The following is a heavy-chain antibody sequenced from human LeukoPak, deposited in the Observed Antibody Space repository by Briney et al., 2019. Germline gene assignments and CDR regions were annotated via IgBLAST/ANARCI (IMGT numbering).Heavy chain of an antibody. CDR3: ARVYDVNWGGFDY. D-gene: IGHD7-27*01. J-gene: IGHJ4*02. V-gene: IGHV3-74*01. CDR1: GFTFSSYW. Sequence: PGGSLRLSCAASGFTFSSYWMHWARQAPGKGLVWVSRINSDGSSTSYADSVKGRFTISRDNAKNTLYLQMNSLRAEDTAVYYCARVYDVNWGGFDYWGQGTLVTVSS. CDR2: INSDGSST.